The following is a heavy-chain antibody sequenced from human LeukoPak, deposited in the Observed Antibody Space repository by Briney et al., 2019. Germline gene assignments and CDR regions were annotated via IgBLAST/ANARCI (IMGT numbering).Heavy chain of an antibody. Sequence: GASVKVSCKDSGYTFTSYGISWVRQAPGQGLEWMGWISAYNGNTNYAQKLQGRVTMTTDTSTSTAYMELRSLRSDDTAVYYCARDVAVAGTRRAFDIWGQGTMVTVSS. CDR1: GYTFTSYG. V-gene: IGHV1-18*01. CDR2: ISAYNGNT. CDR3: ARDVAVAGTRRAFDI. J-gene: IGHJ3*02. D-gene: IGHD6-19*01.